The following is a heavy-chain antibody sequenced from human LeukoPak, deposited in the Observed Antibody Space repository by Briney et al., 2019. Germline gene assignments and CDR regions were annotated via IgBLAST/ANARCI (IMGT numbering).Heavy chain of an antibody. CDR3: ARDAYSSGYYGPFEY. D-gene: IGHD3-22*01. CDR2: ISGNGDDT. V-gene: IGHV3-64*01. Sequence: GGSLRLSCVASEFTFSSYTMHWFRQAPGKGLEYVSAISGNGDDTYYANSVKGRFTVSRDNSKNTLYLQMNSLRPEDTAVYHCARDAYSSGYYGPFEYWGQGTLVTVSS. CDR1: EFTFSSYT. J-gene: IGHJ4*02.